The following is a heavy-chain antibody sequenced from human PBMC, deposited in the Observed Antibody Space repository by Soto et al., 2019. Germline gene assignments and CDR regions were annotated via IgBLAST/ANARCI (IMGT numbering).Heavy chain of an antibody. CDR1: GFTFSSYG. CDR2: IWYDGSNK. D-gene: IGHD3-3*01. V-gene: IGHV3-33*01. CDR3: ARNHYDSWSRYYKDNWFDT. Sequence: GGSLRLSCAASGFTFSSYGMHWVRQAPGKGLEWVAVIWYDGSNKYYADSVKGRFTISRDNSKNTLYLQMNSLRAEDTAVYYCARNHYDSWSRYYKDNWFDTWGQGTLVTVSS. J-gene: IGHJ5*02.